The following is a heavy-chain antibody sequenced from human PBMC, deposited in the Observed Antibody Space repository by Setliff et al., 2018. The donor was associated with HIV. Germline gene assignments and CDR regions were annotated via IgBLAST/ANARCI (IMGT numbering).Heavy chain of an antibody. V-gene: IGHV1-46*01. D-gene: IGHD3-16*01. CDR1: GYTFTSYY. J-gene: IGHJ6*02. CDR2: INPGGGTI. Sequence: ASVKVSCKASGYTFTSYYMHWVRQAPGQGLEWMGVINPGGGTIRYEQKFQGRVTMTRGTSTSTVYMELSSLRSEDTAMYYCARGWGGQDSNYYGMDVWGQGTTVTVSS. CDR3: ARGWGGQDSNYYGMDV.